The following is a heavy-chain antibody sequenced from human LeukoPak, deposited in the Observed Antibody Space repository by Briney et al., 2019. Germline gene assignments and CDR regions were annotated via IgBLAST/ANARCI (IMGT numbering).Heavy chain of an antibody. CDR2: IYSGGST. CDR1: GFTVSSNY. Sequence: PGGSLRLSCAASGFTVSSNYMSWVRQAPGKGLEWVSVIYSGGSTYYADSVKGRFTISRDNSKNTLYLQMNSLRAEDTAVHYCGSDYYYYGMDVWGQGTTVTVSS. CDR3: GSDYYYYGMDV. J-gene: IGHJ6*02. V-gene: IGHV3-66*01.